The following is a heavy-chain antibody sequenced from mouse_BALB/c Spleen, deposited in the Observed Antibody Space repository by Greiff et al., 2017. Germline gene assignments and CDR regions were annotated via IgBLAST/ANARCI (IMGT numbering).Heavy chain of an antibody. CDR1: GYTFTSYW. V-gene: IGHV1S81*02. J-gene: IGHJ2*01. CDR3: ARESPSTATNY. CDR2: IKPSNGRT. Sequence: QVQLQQSGAELVKPGASVKMSCKASGYTFTSYWMHWVKQRPGQGLEWIGEIKPSNGRTNYNEKFKSKATLTVDKSSSTAYMQLSSLTSEDSAVYYCARESPSTATNYWGQGTTLTVSS. D-gene: IGHD1-2*01.